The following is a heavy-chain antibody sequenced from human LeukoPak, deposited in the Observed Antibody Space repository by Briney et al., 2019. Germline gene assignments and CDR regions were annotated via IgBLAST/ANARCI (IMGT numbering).Heavy chain of an antibody. J-gene: IGHJ4*02. CDR2: IIPIFGTA. Sequence: SVKVSCKASGGTFSSYAISWVRQAPGQGLEWMGRIIPIFGTANYAQKFQGRVSITTDESTSTAYMELSSLRSEDTAVYYCARDRPRGYQLLDLYYFDYWGQGTLVTVSS. CDR3: ARDRPRGYQLLDLYYFDY. D-gene: IGHD2-2*02. V-gene: IGHV1-69*05. CDR1: GGTFSSYA.